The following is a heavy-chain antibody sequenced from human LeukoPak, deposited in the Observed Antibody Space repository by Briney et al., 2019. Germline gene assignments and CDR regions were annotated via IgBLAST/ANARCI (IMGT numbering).Heavy chain of an antibody. CDR1: GVTFRSCG. D-gene: IGHD6-25*01. V-gene: IGHV3-30*02. Sequence: GASVRLLCGACGVTFRSCGRRSAHQAPEKGLEWVAFIRYDGSNKYYADSVKGRFTISRDNSKDTLYLQMNSLRAEDTAVYYCAKDLAALDAFDIWGQGTMVTVSS. J-gene: IGHJ3*02. CDR3: AKDLAALDAFDI. CDR2: IRYDGSNK.